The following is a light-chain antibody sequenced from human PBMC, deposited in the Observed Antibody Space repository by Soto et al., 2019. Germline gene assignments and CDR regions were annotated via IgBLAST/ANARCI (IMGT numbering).Light chain of an antibody. J-gene: IGKJ5*01. Sequence: EIVLTQSPATLSLSTGESTTRSCRASQSVSSYLAWYQQTPGQHARLLIYDASNRATGIPARFSGSGSGTDFTRTISILEPEDVAVYYGQQRSNWPPVTFGQGTRL. CDR3: QQRSNWPPVT. CDR2: DAS. V-gene: IGKV3-11*01. CDR1: QSVSSY.